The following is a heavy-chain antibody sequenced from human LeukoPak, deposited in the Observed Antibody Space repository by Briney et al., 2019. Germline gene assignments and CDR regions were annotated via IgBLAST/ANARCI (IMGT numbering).Heavy chain of an antibody. CDR2: VSTYNGNT. CDR3: ARDYSSGWPNFDY. V-gene: IGHV1-18*01. Sequence: ASVKVSCKASGYTFTSYGISWVRQAPGQGLEWMGWVSTYNGNTNYAHNLQGRVTMTTDTSTSTAYMELRSLRSDDTAVYYCARDYSSGWPNFDYWSQGTLVTVSS. CDR1: GYTFTSYG. J-gene: IGHJ4*02. D-gene: IGHD6-19*01.